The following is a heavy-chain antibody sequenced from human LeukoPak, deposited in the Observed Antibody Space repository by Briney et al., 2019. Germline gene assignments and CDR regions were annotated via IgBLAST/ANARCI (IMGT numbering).Heavy chain of an antibody. CDR2: IGRSSRYI. D-gene: IGHD2-15*01. V-gene: IGHV3-21*01. CDR1: GFTFNIYT. CDR3: ARDCSSSAFDI. Sequence: GGSVRLSCAASGFTFNIYTMTWVRQAPGKGLEWVSSIGRSSRYIYYADSVKGRFTISRDNGKNSVYLQMNSLRAEDTAVYYCARDCSSSAFDIWGQGTMVTVSS. J-gene: IGHJ3*02.